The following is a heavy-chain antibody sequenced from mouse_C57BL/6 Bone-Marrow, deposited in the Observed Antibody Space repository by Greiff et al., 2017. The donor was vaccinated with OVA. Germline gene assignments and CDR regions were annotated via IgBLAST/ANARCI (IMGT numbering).Heavy chain of an antibody. J-gene: IGHJ1*03. CDR2: IDPANGNT. CDR3: ARWTYGSSWYFDV. D-gene: IGHD1-1*01. Sequence: EVKLVESVAELVRPGASVKLSCTASGFNIKNTYMHWVKQRPEQGLEWIGRIDPANGNTKYAPKFQGKATITADTSSNTAYLQLSSLTSEDTAIYYCARWTYGSSWYFDVWGTGTTVTVSS. CDR1: GFNIKNTY. V-gene: IGHV14-3*01.